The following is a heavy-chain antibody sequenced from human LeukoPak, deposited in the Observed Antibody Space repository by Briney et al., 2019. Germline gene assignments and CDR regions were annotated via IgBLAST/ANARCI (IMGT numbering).Heavy chain of an antibody. J-gene: IGHJ4*02. CDR2: ISGSGGST. CDR1: GFTFSSYA. V-gene: IGHV3-23*01. D-gene: IGHD3-9*01. CDR3: ASDYDWVYLDY. Sequence: GGSLRLSCAASGFTFSSYAMSWVRQAPGKGLEWVSAISGSGGSTCYADSVKGRFTISRDNSKNTLYLQMKSLRAEDTAVYYCASDYDWVYLDYWGQGTLVTVSS.